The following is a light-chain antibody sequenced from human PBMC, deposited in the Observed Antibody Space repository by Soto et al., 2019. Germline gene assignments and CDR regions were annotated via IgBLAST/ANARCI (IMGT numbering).Light chain of an antibody. Sequence: QSALTQPASVSGSPGQSITISCTGTSSDVGAYNYVSWYQQYPGKAPKVIIYDVSNRPSGVSNRFSGSKSGNTASLTISGLRAEDEADYYCCSYTTSSTVVFGGGTKLTVL. V-gene: IGLV2-14*01. J-gene: IGLJ2*01. CDR2: DVS. CDR1: SSDVGAYNY. CDR3: CSYTTSSTVV.